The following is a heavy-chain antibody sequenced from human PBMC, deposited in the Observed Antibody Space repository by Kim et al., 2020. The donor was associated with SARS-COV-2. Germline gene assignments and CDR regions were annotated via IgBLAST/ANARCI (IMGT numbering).Heavy chain of an antibody. D-gene: IGHD6-19*01. V-gene: IGHV3-64D*09. J-gene: IGHJ4*02. Sequence: GGSLRLSCSASGFTFSSYAMHWVRQAPGKGLEYVSAISSNGGSTYYADSVKGRFTISRDNSKNTLYLQMSSLRAEDTAVYYCVKMGEQWLARPNDYWGQGTLVTVPS. CDR1: GFTFSSYA. CDR2: ISSNGGST. CDR3: VKMGEQWLARPNDY.